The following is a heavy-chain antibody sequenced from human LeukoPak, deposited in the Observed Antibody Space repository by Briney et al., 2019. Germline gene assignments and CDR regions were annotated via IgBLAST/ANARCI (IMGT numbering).Heavy chain of an antibody. J-gene: IGHJ6*04. D-gene: IGHD5-12*01. CDR2: ICVRGGSS. Sequence: PVGSLRLSCAASVFTFSSYAMSWVGQAPGRGVEWVSAICVRGGSSYYAAAVKVRFTITRDNSKTTLYLQMNSLRAEDTAVYYCAKAGDYQLIYMDVWGKGTTVTVCS. CDR1: VFTFSSYA. CDR3: AKAGDYQLIYMDV. V-gene: IGHV3-23*01.